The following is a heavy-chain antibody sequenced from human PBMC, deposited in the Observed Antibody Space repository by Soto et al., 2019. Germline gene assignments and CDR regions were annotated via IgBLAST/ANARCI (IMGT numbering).Heavy chain of an antibody. Sequence: QVQLVESGGGVVQPGRSLRLSCAASGFTFSSYAMHWVRQAPGKGLEWVAVISYDGSNKYYADSVKGRFTISRDNSKNTMYLQMNSVRAEDTDVDYCARAYYDCWSGDYYYYYGMDVWGEGTTVTVSS. CDR3: ARAYYDCWSGDYYYYYGMDV. D-gene: IGHD3-3*01. V-gene: IGHV3-30-3*01. J-gene: IGHJ6*04. CDR2: ISYDGSNK. CDR1: GFTFSSYA.